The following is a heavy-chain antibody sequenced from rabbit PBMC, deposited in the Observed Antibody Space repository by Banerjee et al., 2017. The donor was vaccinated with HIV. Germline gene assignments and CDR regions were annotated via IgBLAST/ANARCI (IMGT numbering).Heavy chain of an antibody. CDR1: GFSFSNNYV. V-gene: IGHV1S47*01. CDR2: IDNGDGST. CDR3: ARDLAGVIGWNFNL. J-gene: IGHJ4*01. Sequence: QEQLEESGGDLVKPGRSLTLTCTASGFSFSNNYVMCWVRQAPGKGLEWIACIDNGDGSTYYANWVNGRFTITRNTSLNTVTLQMTSLTAADTASYFCARDLAGVIGWNFNLWGPGTLVTVS. D-gene: IGHD4-1*01.